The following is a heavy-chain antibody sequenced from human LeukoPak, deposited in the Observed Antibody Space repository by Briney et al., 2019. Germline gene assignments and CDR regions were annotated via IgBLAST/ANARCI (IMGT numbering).Heavy chain of an antibody. CDR2: ITPIFGTP. CDR1: GGTFSSST. D-gene: IGHD2-21*02. CDR3: ARGWLAETTVVTPYNY. Sequence: SVKVSFKASGGTFSSSTIRWVRQAPGQGVEWMGGITPIFGTPNYAQKFQGRVTITAVESMSTAYMELSSLRSEDTAVYYCARGWLAETTVVTPYNYWGQGTLVTVSS. J-gene: IGHJ4*02. V-gene: IGHV1-69*13.